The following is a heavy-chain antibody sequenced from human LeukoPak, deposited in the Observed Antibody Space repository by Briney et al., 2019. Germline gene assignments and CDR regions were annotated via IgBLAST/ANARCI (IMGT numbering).Heavy chain of an antibody. V-gene: IGHV3-48*03. CDR3: ARGYNYYYYMDV. CDR2: ISSGSTI. J-gene: IGHJ6*03. Sequence: GGSLRLSCAASGFTFSSYGMHWVRQAPGKGLEWISYISSGSTIYYADSMKGRFNISRDNAKNSVYLQMDSLRAEDTAVYYCARGYNYYYYMDVWGKGTTVTVAS. CDR1: GFTFSSYG.